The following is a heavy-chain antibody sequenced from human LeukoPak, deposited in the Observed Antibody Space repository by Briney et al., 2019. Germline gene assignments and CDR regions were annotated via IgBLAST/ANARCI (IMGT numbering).Heavy chain of an antibody. CDR1: GFTFSNYW. CDR2: ITSDGSST. D-gene: IGHD1-26*01. V-gene: IGHV3-74*01. J-gene: IGHJ4*02. CDR3: ASDGSLPDY. Sequence: GGSLRLSCAASGFTFSNYWMHWVRQAPGKGPVWVSRITSDGSSTSYADSVKGRFTISRDNVKNTLFLQMSSLRAEDTAMYYCASDGSLPDYWGQGTLVTVSS.